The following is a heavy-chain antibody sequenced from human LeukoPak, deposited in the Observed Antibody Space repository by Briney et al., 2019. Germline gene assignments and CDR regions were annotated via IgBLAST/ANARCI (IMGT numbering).Heavy chain of an antibody. Sequence: PGGSLRLSCAASGFTFSDYYMSWIRQAPGKGLEWVSYISSSGSTIYYADSVKGRFTISRDNAKNSLYLQMNSLRAEDTAVYYCARDGQRFCSSTSCYGPDYWGQGTLITVSS. CDR2: ISSSGSTI. CDR3: ARDGQRFCSSTSCYGPDY. D-gene: IGHD2-2*01. CDR1: GFTFSDYY. V-gene: IGHV3-11*04. J-gene: IGHJ4*02.